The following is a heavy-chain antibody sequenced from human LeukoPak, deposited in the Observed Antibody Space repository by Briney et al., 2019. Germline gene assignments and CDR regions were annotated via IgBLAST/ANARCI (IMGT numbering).Heavy chain of an antibody. D-gene: IGHD1-26*01. V-gene: IGHV4-59*08. Sequence: PSESLSLTCTVSGSMYNYYWSWIRQPPGKGLEWIGYIHYNGNSNCNPSLKSRVTMSLDTSKSQVSLKLNSVTAADTAVYSCARHISSGGTYAYFDSWGQGTLVTVSS. CDR2: IHYNGNS. CDR1: GSMYNYY. J-gene: IGHJ4*02. CDR3: ARHISSGGTYAYFDS.